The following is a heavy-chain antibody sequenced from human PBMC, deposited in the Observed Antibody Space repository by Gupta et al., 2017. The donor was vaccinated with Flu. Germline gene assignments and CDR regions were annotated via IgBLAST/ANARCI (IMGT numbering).Heavy chain of an antibody. V-gene: IGHV3-30*18. D-gene: IGHD6-13*01. CDR2: ISYEGSNK. Sequence: QVQLVESGGGVVQPVWSLRLSCAASGFTFSSYGMPWVRQAPGKGLEWVAVISYEGSNKYYADSVKGRFTISRDNSKNTLYLQMNSLRAEDTTVYYCAKGAAAGPAPDYWGQGTLVTVSS. CDR3: AKGAAAGPAPDY. J-gene: IGHJ4*02. CDR1: GFTFSSYG.